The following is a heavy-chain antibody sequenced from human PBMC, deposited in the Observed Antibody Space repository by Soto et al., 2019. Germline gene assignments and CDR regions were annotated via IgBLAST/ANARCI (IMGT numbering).Heavy chain of an antibody. CDR1: GGSISSYY. V-gene: IGHV4-59*01. D-gene: IGHD3-16*01. J-gene: IGHJ6*02. Sequence: SETLSLTCTVSGGSISSYYWSWIRQPPGKGLEWIGYIYYSGSTNYNPSLKSRVTISVDTSKNKFSLKLSSVTAADTAVYYCARSVWIYYCYGMDVWGQGTTVTVSS. CDR3: ARSVWIYYCYGMDV. CDR2: IYYSGST.